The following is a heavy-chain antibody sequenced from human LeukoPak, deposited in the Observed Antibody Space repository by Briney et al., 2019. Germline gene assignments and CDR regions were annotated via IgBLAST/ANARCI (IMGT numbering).Heavy chain of an antibody. CDR3: ARGGGALDI. Sequence: SQTLSLTCAISGDSVSSNSAACSWIRQSPSRGLEWLGRTYYRSKWYNDYAVSVRSRITINPDTSNNQFSLQLNSVTPEDTAVYYCARGGGALDIWGQGTMVSVSS. V-gene: IGHV6-1*01. CDR1: GDSVSSNSAA. D-gene: IGHD3-16*01. J-gene: IGHJ3*02. CDR2: TYYRSKWYN.